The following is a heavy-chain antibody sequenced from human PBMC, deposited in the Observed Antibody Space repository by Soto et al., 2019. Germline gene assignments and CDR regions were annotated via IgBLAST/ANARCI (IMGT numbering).Heavy chain of an antibody. CDR2: LNGDGIST. CDR1: GLTFSSYW. D-gene: IGHD2-15*01. J-gene: IGHJ4*02. Sequence: VQLVESGGDLVQPGGSLRLSCAASGLTFSSYWMHWVRQDPEKGLVWVSRLNGDGISTSYADSVKGRFTISRDNAKDTLYLHMNSLGAEDTAVYYCARISQGTYCRGGNCYSDYWGQGTLVTVSS. V-gene: IGHV3-74*01. CDR3: ARISQGTYCRGGNCYSDY.